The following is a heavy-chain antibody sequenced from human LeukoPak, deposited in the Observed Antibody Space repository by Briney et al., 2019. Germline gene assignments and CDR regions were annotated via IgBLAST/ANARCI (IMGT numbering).Heavy chain of an antibody. CDR2: SGISGDYA. J-gene: IGHJ4*02. V-gene: IGHV3-23*01. CDR3: ARGGGGNSDFLTTYTGASLSFDY. D-gene: IGHD4-23*01. CDR1: GFTLSSYA. Sequence: TGGSLRLSCVASGFTLSSYAVSWVRQAPGKGLQWVSSSGISGDYALYAGSVKGRFTISRDSSKNTLYLQMNRLGAEDTAVYYCARGGGGNSDFLTTYTGASLSFDYWGQGALVTVSS.